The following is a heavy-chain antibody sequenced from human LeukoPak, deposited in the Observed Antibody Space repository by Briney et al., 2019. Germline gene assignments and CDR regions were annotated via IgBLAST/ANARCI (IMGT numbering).Heavy chain of an antibody. CDR3: ARSRRGAYYYYYMDV. J-gene: IGHJ6*03. D-gene: IGHD1-26*01. CDR1: GGSFSGYY. V-gene: IGHV4-34*01. CDR2: INHSGST. Sequence: SETLSLTCAVYGGSFSGYYWSWIRQPPGKGLEWIGEINHSGSTNYNPSLKSRVTISVDTSKNQFSLKLSSVTAANTAVYYCARSRRGAYYYYYMDVWGKGTTATISS.